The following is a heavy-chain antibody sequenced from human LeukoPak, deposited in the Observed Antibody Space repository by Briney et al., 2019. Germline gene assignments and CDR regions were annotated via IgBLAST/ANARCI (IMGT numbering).Heavy chain of an antibody. CDR2: IIPIFGTA. CDR3: ARGKIVGIAAAGGYFDY. V-gene: IGHV1-69*05. J-gene: IGHJ4*02. CDR1: GGTFSSYA. D-gene: IGHD6-13*01. Sequence: SVKVSCKASGGTFSSYAISWVRQAPGQGLEWMGGIIPIFGTANYAQKLQGRVTITTDESTSTAYMELSSLRSEDTAVYYCARGKIVGIAAAGGYFDYWGQGTLVTVSS.